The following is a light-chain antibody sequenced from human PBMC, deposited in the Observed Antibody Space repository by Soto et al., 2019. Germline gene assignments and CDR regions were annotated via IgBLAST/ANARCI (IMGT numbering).Light chain of an antibody. CDR2: EDS. CDR3: CSYAGSSTSWV. J-gene: IGLJ3*02. CDR1: SRDVGNYNF. V-gene: IGLV2-23*01. Sequence: QSALTQPASVSGSPGQSITISCTGTSRDVGNYNFVSWYQQHQGKAPKVIIYEDSTRPSGVSNRISGSKSGNTASLTISGLQAEDEADYYCCSYAGSSTSWVFGGGTKLTVL.